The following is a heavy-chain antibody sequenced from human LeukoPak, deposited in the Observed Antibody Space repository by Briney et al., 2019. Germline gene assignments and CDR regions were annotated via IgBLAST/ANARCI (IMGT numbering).Heavy chain of an antibody. J-gene: IGHJ3*02. V-gene: IGHV4-4*07. CDR2: MSSSGDT. Sequence: RASETLSLTCTVSGDSISDNNWSWIRQPAGKGLEWIGRMSSSGDTKYNPSLKSRLTISVDTPKNQLSLKLSSVTAADAAVYFCARGLQTGNDAFDIWGQGTMVTVSA. D-gene: IGHD1-1*01. CDR3: ARGLQTGNDAFDI. CDR1: GDSISDNN.